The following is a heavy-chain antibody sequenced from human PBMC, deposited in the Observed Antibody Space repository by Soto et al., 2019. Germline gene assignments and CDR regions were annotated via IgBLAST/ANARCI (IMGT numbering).Heavy chain of an antibody. CDR2: INPNSGGA. Sequence: ASVKVSCKASGYTFTGYYMHWVRQAPGQGLEWMGWINPNSGGANYAQKFQGWVTMTRDTSISTAYMELSRLRADDTAVYYCAREGRVPVGATRANTDYYYYGMDVWGQGTTVTVSS. CDR3: AREGRVPVGATRANTDYYYYGMDV. CDR1: GYTFTGYY. J-gene: IGHJ6*02. V-gene: IGHV1-2*04. D-gene: IGHD1-26*01.